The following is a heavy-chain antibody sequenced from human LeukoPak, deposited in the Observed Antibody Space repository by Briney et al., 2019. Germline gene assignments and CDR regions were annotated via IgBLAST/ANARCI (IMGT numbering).Heavy chain of an antibody. D-gene: IGHD1-20*01. Sequence: ASVKVSCKASGYTFTCYYMHWGRQAPGQGVEGMGWSNPNSGGTNYAQKFQGRVTMTRDTSISTAYMELSRLRSDDTAVYYCARFNWNDDRLADAFDIWGQGTMVTVSS. CDR2: SNPNSGGT. J-gene: IGHJ3*02. CDR1: GYTFTCYY. V-gene: IGHV1-2*02. CDR3: ARFNWNDDRLADAFDI.